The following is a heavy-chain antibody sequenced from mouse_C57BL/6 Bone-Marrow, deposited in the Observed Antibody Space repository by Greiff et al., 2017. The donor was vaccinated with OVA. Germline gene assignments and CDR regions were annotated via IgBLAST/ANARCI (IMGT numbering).Heavy chain of an antibody. V-gene: IGHV1-81*01. CDR1: GYTFTSYG. CDR3: ASCCDYGSRPFAY. D-gene: IGHD1-1*01. J-gene: IGHJ3*01. Sequence: QVQLKESGAELARPGASVKLSCKASGYTFTSYGISWVKQRTGQGLEWIGEIYPRSGNTYYNEKFKGKATLTADKSSSTAYMELRSLTSEHSAVYFGASCCDYGSRPFAYWGQGTLVTVSA. CDR2: IYPRSGNT.